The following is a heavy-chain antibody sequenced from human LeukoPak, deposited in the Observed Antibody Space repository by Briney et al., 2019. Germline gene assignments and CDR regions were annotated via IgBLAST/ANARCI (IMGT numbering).Heavy chain of an antibody. V-gene: IGHV3-23*01. Sequence: PGGSLRLSCAASGFTFSTCAMSWVRQAPGKGLEGVATSSGGGRSTDYADSVRGLFTISRDNSKNTLYLQMNSLRAEDTAVYYCARERYFDYWGQGTLVTVSS. CDR2: SSGGGRST. CDR1: GFTFSTCA. J-gene: IGHJ4*02. CDR3: ARERYFDY.